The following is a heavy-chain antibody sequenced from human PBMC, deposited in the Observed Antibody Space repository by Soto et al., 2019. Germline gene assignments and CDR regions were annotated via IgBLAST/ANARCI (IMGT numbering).Heavy chain of an antibody. J-gene: IGHJ6*02. D-gene: IGHD6-6*01. CDR3: AALIAASPLGMDV. CDR2: IVVGSGNT. V-gene: IGHV1-58*01. CDR1: GFTFTSSA. Sequence: EASVKVSCKASGFTFTSSAVQCVRQARGQRLEWIGWIVVGSGNTNYAQKFQERVTITRDMSTSTAYMELSSLRSEDTAVYYCAALIAASPLGMDVWVQGTTVTVSS.